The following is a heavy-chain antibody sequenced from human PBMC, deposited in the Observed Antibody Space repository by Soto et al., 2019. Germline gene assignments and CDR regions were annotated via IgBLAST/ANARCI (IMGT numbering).Heavy chain of an antibody. V-gene: IGHV4-31*03. CDR2: IYYSGST. CDR1: GGSISSGGYY. D-gene: IGHD2-15*01. CDR3: ARVGIVVVVAATPVRAFDI. Sequence: QVQLQESGPGLVKPSQTLSLTCTVSGGSISSGGYYWSWIRQHPGKDLEWIGYIYYSGSTYYNPSLKSRVTISVDTSKNQVSLKLSSVTAADTAVYYCARVGIVVVVAATPVRAFDIWGQGTMVTVSS. J-gene: IGHJ3*02.